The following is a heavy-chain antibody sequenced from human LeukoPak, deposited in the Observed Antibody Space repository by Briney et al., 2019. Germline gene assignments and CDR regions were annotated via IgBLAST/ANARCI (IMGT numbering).Heavy chain of an antibody. Sequence: GGSLRLSCAVSGFTFSSYGMHWVRQAPGKGLEWVAATPFDATNKYYADSVKGRLTISRDKSKDTRYQQMNSLRAEDAAVDYCAKGSSADDSSGYSYYFDYWGQGTLVTVSS. J-gene: IGHJ4*02. CDR3: AKGSSADDSSGYSYYFDY. CDR1: GFTFSSYG. D-gene: IGHD3-22*01. V-gene: IGHV3-30*18. CDR2: TPFDATNK.